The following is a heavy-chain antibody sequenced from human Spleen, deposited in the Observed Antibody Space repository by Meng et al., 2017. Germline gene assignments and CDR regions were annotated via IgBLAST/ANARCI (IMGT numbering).Heavy chain of an antibody. CDR3: LRGSGGSV. D-gene: IGHD5-12*01. V-gene: IGHV4-4*02. J-gene: IGHJ4*02. CDR1: GDSITSNNW. Sequence: QVQLRESGPGLVKPSETLSLTCDVIGDSITSNNWWSWVRQAPGTGLEWGGEIPHRGSAAYNPSLRSRLSMSLDISRNQFFLTLTSVTAADTAVYYCLRGSGGSVWGQGTLVTVSS. CDR2: IPHRGSA.